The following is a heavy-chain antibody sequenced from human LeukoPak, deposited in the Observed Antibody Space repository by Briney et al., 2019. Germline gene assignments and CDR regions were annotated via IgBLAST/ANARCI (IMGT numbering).Heavy chain of an antibody. Sequence: GASVKVSCKASGYTFTSYGISWVRQAPGQGLEWIGGIIPIFGTANYAQKFQGRVTITADESTSTAYMELSSLRSEDTAVYYCASTVHWFDPWGQGTLVTVSS. CDR2: IIPIFGTA. V-gene: IGHV1-69*13. CDR3: ASTVHWFDP. J-gene: IGHJ5*02. CDR1: GYTFTSYG. D-gene: IGHD4-17*01.